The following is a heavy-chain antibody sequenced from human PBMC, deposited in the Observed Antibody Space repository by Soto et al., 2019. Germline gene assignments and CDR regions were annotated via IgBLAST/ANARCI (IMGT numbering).Heavy chain of an antibody. D-gene: IGHD6-6*01. CDR2: LSSSGST. CDR3: ASDYAAQDAFDI. Sequence: WTWIRQPAGKGLEWIGRLSSSGSTNYNPSLKSRVTMSIDTSKNQFSLKLSSVTAADTGVYYCASDYAAQDAFDIWGQGTMVTVSS. V-gene: IGHV4-4*07. J-gene: IGHJ3*02.